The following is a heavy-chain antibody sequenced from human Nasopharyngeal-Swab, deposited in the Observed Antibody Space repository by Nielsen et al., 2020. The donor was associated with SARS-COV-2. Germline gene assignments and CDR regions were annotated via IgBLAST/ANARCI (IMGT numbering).Heavy chain of an antibody. V-gene: IGHV3-23*01. CDR3: AKGGGYNLGDY. J-gene: IGHJ4*02. D-gene: IGHD5-24*01. Sequence: GGSLRLSCAASGFTFSSYAMSWVRQAPGKGLEWVSVINDRGDDTYYADSVKGRFTISRENSKDTLYLQMDSLRHEDTAVYYCAKGGGYNLGDYWGQGSLVTVSS. CDR2: INDRGDDT. CDR1: GFTFSSYA.